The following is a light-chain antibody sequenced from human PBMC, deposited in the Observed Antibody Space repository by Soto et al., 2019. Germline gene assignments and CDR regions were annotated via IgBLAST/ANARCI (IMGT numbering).Light chain of an antibody. Sequence: QSVLTQPASVSGSPGQSITISCTGTSSDVGDYNYVSWYQQHPGKAPKLMIYEVSNRPSGVPNRFSGSKSGNTASLTISGLQAEDEADYYCSSYTSSNTWVFGGGTKLTVL. V-gene: IGLV2-14*01. CDR2: EVS. CDR3: SSYTSSNTWV. CDR1: SSDVGDYNY. J-gene: IGLJ3*02.